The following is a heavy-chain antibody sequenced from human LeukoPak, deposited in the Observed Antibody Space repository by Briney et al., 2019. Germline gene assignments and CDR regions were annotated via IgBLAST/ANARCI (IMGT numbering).Heavy chain of an antibody. Sequence: GESLKISCKVSGYRFIDQWIAWVRQMPGKGLEWMGIIYPADSNSKYSPSFEGQVTISADKSISTAYLQWSSLKASDTAMYYCARLWDSSFDYWGQGTLVTVSS. D-gene: IGHD6-19*01. CDR3: ARLWDSSFDY. CDR1: GYRFIDQW. V-gene: IGHV5-51*01. J-gene: IGHJ4*02. CDR2: IYPADSNS.